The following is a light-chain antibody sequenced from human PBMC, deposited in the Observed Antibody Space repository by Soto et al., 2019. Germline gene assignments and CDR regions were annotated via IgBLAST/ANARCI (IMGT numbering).Light chain of an antibody. CDR1: QSVSNNY. CDR3: LHRSDWPQGNT. CDR2: DAS. V-gene: IGKV3D-20*02. Sequence: EIVLTQSPGTLSLSPGERATLSCVAGQSVSNNYLAWYQQKPGQAPRLLFSDASKRATGVPDRFSGGGSGTDFTLIISSLEPDDFAVYYCLHRSDWPQGNTFGHGTRLEIK. J-gene: IGKJ5*01.